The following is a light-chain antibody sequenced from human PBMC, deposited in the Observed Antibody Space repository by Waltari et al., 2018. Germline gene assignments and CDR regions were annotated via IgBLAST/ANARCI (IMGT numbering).Light chain of an antibody. J-gene: IGLJ2*01. V-gene: IGLV4-69*01. CDR2: LNSDGSH. Sequence: QLVLTPSPSASAPLGAPVKLTCTLSRGHTNYAIAWPHPQPKKGPRFVLKLNSDGSHTQGDGIPDRFSGASSGAERFLTISSLQSEDEGDYYGQTWDTDIHVVFGGGTKL. CDR3: QTWDTDIHVV. CDR1: RGHTNYA.